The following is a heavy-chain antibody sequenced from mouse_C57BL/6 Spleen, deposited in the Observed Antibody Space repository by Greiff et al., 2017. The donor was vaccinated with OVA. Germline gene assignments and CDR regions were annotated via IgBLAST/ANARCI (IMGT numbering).Heavy chain of an antibody. J-gene: IGHJ4*01. V-gene: IGHV5-17*01. Sequence: DVQLVESGGGLVKPGGSLKLSCAASGFTFSDYGMHWVRQAPEKGLEWVAYISSGSSTLYYADTVKGRFTISRDNAKNTLFLQMTSLRSEDTAMYYCARTFYPMDYWGQGTSVTVSS. D-gene: IGHD2-1*01. CDR1: GFTFSDYG. CDR2: ISSGSSTL. CDR3: ARTFYPMDY.